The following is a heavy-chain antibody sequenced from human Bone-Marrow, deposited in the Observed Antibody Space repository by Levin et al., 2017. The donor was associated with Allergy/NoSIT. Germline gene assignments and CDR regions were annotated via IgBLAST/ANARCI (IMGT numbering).Heavy chain of an antibody. V-gene: IGHV4-31*03. CDR2: ISYRGST. CDR3: ARLDGYSFGY. J-gene: IGHJ4*02. Sequence: PSETLSLTCTVSGGSISSAGYHWTWIRQYPGKGLEWIGYISYRGSTYFNPSLKSRLTMSIDTSEQHFSLNLTSVSAADTAIYYCARLDGYSFGYWGQGALVTVSS. CDR1: GGSISSAGYH. D-gene: IGHD1-1*01.